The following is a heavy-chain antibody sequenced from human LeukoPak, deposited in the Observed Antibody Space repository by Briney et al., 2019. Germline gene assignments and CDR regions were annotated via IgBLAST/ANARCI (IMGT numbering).Heavy chain of an antibody. D-gene: IGHD5-12*01. CDR2: MNPNSGNT. CDR1: GYTFTSYD. Sequence: ASVKVSCKASGYTFTSYDINWVRQATGQGLEWMGWMNPNSGNTGYAQKFQGRVTITRNTSISTAYMELSSLRSEDTAVYYCARGFRLRGVATIVYYYYMDAWGKGTTVTVSS. J-gene: IGHJ6*03. CDR3: ARGFRLRGVATIVYYYYMDA. V-gene: IGHV1-8*03.